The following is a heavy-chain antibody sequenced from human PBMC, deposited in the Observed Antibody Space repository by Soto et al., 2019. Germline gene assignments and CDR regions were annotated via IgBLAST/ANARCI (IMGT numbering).Heavy chain of an antibody. CDR3: ARDAFGVDNGFDP. V-gene: IGHV4-59*01. CDR1: GGSISSYY. CDR2: IYYSGST. J-gene: IGHJ5*02. D-gene: IGHD3-3*01. Sequence: QVQLQESGPGLVKPSETLSLTCTVSGGSISSYYWSWIRQPPGKGLEWIGYIYYSGSTNYNPSLKSRVTISVDTSKNQFSLKLSSVTAADTAVDYCARDAFGVDNGFDPWGQGTLVTVSS.